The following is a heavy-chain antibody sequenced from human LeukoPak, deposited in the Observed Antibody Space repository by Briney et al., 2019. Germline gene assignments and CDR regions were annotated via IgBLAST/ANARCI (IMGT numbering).Heavy chain of an antibody. J-gene: IGHJ5*02. CDR3: ARDVAPRGYSSSWYDWFDP. CDR1: GYTFTSYY. CDR2: INPSGGST. V-gene: IGHV1-46*01. Sequence: ASVKVSCKASGYTFTSYYMHWVRQAPGQGLEWMGIINPSGGSTSYAQKFQGRVTMTRDTSTSTVYMELRSLRSEDTAVYYCARDVAPRGYSSSWYDWFDPWGQGTLVTVSS. D-gene: IGHD6-13*01.